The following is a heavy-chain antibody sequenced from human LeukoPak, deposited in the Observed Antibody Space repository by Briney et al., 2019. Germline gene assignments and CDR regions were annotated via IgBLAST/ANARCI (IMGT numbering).Heavy chain of an antibody. Sequence: PGGSLRLSCAASGFTFSSYAMSWDGQAPEKGLEWGSTISGSGGGTYYADSVKGRFTISRDDSKNTLYLQMNSLRAEDTAVYYCAKDLGRYRNNYFDYWGQGTRVTVSA. CDR3: AKDLGRYRNNYFDY. CDR1: GFTFSSYA. CDR2: ISGSGGGT. V-gene: IGHV3-23*01. J-gene: IGHJ4*02. D-gene: IGHD1-26*01.